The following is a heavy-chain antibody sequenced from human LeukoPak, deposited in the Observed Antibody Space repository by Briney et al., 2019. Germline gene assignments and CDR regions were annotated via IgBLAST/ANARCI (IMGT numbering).Heavy chain of an antibody. J-gene: IGHJ4*02. CDR3: AREWGLESSGYYYAY. V-gene: IGHV1-69*13. Sequence: SVKVSCKASGYIFSTYGINWVRQAPGQGFEWMGGITPIFGTANFAQKFQGRVSITADESTSTAFMELSSLRSEDTAVYYCAREWGLESSGYYYAYWGQGTLVTVSS. CDR1: GYIFSTYG. D-gene: IGHD3-22*01. CDR2: ITPIFGTA.